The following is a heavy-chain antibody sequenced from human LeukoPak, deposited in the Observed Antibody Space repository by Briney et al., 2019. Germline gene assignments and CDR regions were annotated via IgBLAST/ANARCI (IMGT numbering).Heavy chain of an antibody. CDR2: IKQDGSEK. CDR3: ARADSSIAARLSRSSIFNYYYYMDV. V-gene: IGHV3-7*01. D-gene: IGHD6-6*01. J-gene: IGHJ6*03. Sequence: GGSLRLSCAASGFTFISYWMSWVRQAPGKGLEWVANIKQDGSEKYYVDSVKGRFTISRDNAKDSLYLQMNSLRAEDTAVYYCARADSSIAARLSRSSIFNYYYYMDVWGKGTTVTVSS. CDR1: GFTFISYW.